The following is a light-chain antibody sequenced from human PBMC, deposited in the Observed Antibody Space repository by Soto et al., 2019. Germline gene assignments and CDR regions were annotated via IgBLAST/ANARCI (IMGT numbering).Light chain of an antibody. V-gene: IGKV3-20*01. CDR3: QQYSSSPVT. J-gene: IGKJ4*01. CDR2: GVS. Sequence: EIVLAQSPGTLSLSPGERATLSCRASQRVSNTYLAWYQQKPGQAPRLLIYGVSSRATGIPDRFSGSGSGTDFTVTISRLEPEDFAVYYCQQYSSSPVTFGGGTKVEMK. CDR1: QRVSNTY.